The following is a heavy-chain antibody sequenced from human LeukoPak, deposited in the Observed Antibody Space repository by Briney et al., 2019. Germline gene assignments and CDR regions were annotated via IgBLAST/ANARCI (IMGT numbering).Heavy chain of an antibody. CDR1: GYSISSGYY. D-gene: IGHD6-6*01. V-gene: IGHV4-38-2*02. CDR2: IYHSGST. CDR3: ATDIAARRHYYSYYMDV. J-gene: IGHJ6*03. Sequence: SETLSLTCTVSGYSISSGYYWGLSRQPPGKGLEWIGSIYHSGSTYYNPSLKSRVTISVDTSKNQFSMKLSSVTAADTAVYYCATDIAARRHYYSYYMDVWGKGTTVTVSS.